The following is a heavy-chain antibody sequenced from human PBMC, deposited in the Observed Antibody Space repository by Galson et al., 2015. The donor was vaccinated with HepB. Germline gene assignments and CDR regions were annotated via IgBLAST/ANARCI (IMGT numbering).Heavy chain of an antibody. CDR2: INHSGST. J-gene: IGHJ4*02. V-gene: IGHV4-34*01. CDR3: ARGPVPWGRPTQFDY. CDR1: GGSFSGYY. Sequence: ETLSLTCAVYGGSFSGYYWSWIRQPPGKGLEWIGEINHSGSTNYNPSLMSRVTISVDTSKNQFSLKLSSVTAADTAVYYCARGPVPWGRPTQFDYWGQGTLVTVSS. D-gene: IGHD3-16*01.